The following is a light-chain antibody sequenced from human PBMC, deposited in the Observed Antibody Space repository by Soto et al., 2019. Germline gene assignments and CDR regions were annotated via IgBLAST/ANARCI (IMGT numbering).Light chain of an antibody. CDR2: DAS. CDR1: QSVSSY. Sequence: EIVLTQSPATLSLSPGERATLSCRASQSVSSYLAWYQQKPGQAPRLLIYDASNRATSIPARFSGSGSGTDFTLTISSLEPEDFAVYYCQQRSNWSFTFGGGTKVEIK. J-gene: IGKJ4*01. V-gene: IGKV3-11*01. CDR3: QQRSNWSFT.